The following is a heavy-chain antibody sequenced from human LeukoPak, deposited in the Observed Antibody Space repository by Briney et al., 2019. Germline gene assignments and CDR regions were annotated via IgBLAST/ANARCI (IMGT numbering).Heavy chain of an antibody. CDR3: ARGKRNWFDP. V-gene: IGHV3-13*01. CDR1: GFTFSSYD. J-gene: IGHJ5*02. Sequence: PGGSLRLSCAASGFTFSSYDMHWVRQGIGKGLEWVSGIGTAGDTYYPGSVKGRFTISSENAKNSLYLRMNSLSAGDTAVYYCARGKRNWFDPWGQGTLVTVSS. CDR2: IGTAGDT.